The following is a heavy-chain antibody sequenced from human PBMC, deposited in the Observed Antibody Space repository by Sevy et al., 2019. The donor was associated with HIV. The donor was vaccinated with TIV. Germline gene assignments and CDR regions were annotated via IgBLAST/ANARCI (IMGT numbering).Heavy chain of an antibody. D-gene: IGHD3-22*01. CDR3: PKDLPYYYDSSGFGPFDY. V-gene: IGHV3-30*18. CDR2: ISYDGSNK. Sequence: GGSLRLSCAASGFTFSSYGMHWVRQAPGKGLEWVAVISYDGSNKYYADSVKGRFTISRDNSKNTLYLQMNSLRAEDTAVYYCPKDLPYYYDSSGFGPFDYWGQGTLVTVSS. J-gene: IGHJ4*02. CDR1: GFTFSSYG.